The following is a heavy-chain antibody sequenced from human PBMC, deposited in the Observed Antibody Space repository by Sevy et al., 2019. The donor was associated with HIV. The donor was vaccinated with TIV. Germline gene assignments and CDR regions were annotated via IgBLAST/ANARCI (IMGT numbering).Heavy chain of an antibody. CDR2: IYYSGST. Sequence: SETLSLTCTVSGGSISSSSYYWGWIRQPPGKGLEWIGSIYYSGSTYYNPSLKSRVSISVDTSKNQFSLKLSSVTAADTAVYYRARPPSNWNYDDAFDTWGQGTMVTVSS. CDR3: ARPPSNWNYDDAFDT. D-gene: IGHD1-7*01. CDR1: GGSISSSSYY. V-gene: IGHV4-39*01. J-gene: IGHJ3*02.